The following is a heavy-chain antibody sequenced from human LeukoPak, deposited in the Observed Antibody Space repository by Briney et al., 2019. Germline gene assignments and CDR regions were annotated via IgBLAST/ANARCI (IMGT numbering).Heavy chain of an antibody. CDR3: ARDTSRPLDY. D-gene: IGHD6-6*01. J-gene: IGHJ4*02. Sequence: KDSQSVSLTCAISGDSVSSNSAAWNWIRQSPSRGLEWLGTTYYRPKWYNDYAVSVKSRITINPDTSKNQFSLQLNSVTPEDTAVYYCARDTSRPLDYWGQGTLVTVFS. V-gene: IGHV6-1*01. CDR1: GDSVSSNSAA. CDR2: TYYRPKWYN.